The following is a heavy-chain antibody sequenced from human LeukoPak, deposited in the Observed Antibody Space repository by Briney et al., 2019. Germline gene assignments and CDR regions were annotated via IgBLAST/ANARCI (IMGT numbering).Heavy chain of an antibody. V-gene: IGHV3-23*01. D-gene: IGHD3-10*01. Sequence: GGSLRLSCAASGFTFSSYGMSWVRQAPGKGLEWVSAISGSGGSTYYADSVKGRFTISRDNSKNMLYLQMNSLRAEDTAVYYCARNVLLWFGERNDAFDIWGQGTMVTVSS. J-gene: IGHJ3*02. CDR2: ISGSGGST. CDR3: ARNVLLWFGERNDAFDI. CDR1: GFTFSSYG.